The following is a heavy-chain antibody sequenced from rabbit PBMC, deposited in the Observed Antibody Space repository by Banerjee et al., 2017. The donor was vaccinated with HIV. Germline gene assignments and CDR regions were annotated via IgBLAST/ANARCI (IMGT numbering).Heavy chain of an antibody. D-gene: IGHD8-1*01. J-gene: IGHJ3*01. CDR2: INAGTGST. CDR3: ARYAGSGYYDL. CDR1: GFSFSSSYY. Sequence: QSLEESGGGLVQPEGSLTLTCTASGFSFSSSYYMSWVRQAPGKGLEWIGLINAGTGSTGYATWAKGRFTISRTSSTTVTLQMTSLTAADTATYFCARYAGSGYYDLWGQGTLVTVS. V-gene: IGHV1S40*01.